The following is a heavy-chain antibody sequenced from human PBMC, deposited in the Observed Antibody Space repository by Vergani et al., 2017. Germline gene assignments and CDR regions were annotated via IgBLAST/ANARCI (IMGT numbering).Heavy chain of an antibody. J-gene: IGHJ2*01. D-gene: IGHD3-16*01. V-gene: IGHV3-9*02. Sequence: EVQLEESGGGLVLPGRSLRLSCVASGFTSAGYAMHWVRQAPGKGLEWVSGISWNSNSIGYADSVKGRFTISRDNAKNSLYLQMNNLRHEDTALYFCVKDNDYDADGPFDLWGRGTLVTVSS. CDR2: ISWNSNSI. CDR1: GFTSAGYA. CDR3: VKDNDYDADGPFDL.